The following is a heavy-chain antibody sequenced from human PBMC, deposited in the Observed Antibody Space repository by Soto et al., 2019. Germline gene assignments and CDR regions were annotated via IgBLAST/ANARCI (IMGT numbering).Heavy chain of an antibody. CDR1: GFSLSTSGVG. V-gene: IGHV2-5*02. CDR3: AHRQGDTAVVNWYFDL. J-gene: IGHJ2*01. CDR2: IYWDDDK. D-gene: IGHD5-18*01. Sequence: QINLKESGPTLVKPTQTLTLTCTFSGFSLSTSGVGVGWIRQPPGKALEWLALIYWDDDKRYSPSPKSRLTITNDTSKNQVVLTMTNMDPVDTATYYCAHRQGDTAVVNWYFDLWGRGTLVTVSS.